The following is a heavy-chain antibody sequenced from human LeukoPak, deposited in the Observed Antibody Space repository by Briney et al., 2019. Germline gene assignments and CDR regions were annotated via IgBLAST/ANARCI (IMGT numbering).Heavy chain of an antibody. J-gene: IGHJ4*02. CDR1: GYTLTGYY. Sequence: ASVKVPCKASGYTLTGYYMHWVRQAPGQGLEWMGWINPNSGGTNYAQKFQGRVTMTRDTSISTAYMELSRLRSDDTAVYYCARDGYSTVTTEVPFDYWGQGTLVTVSS. V-gene: IGHV1-2*02. CDR3: ARDGYSTVTTEVPFDY. D-gene: IGHD4-17*01. CDR2: INPNSGGT.